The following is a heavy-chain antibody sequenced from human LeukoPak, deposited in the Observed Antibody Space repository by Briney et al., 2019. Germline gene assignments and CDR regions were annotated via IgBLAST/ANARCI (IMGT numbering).Heavy chain of an antibody. CDR3: ARGRGSTSRY. V-gene: IGHV1-18*01. Sequence: GASVKVSCNASGSTFTNYGITWVRQAPGQRLEWMGWISTNNGDTNYAQNLQGSVTMTTDTSTSTAYMELRSLRSDDTAVYYGARGRGSTSRYWGQGTLVTVSS. J-gene: IGHJ4*02. CDR2: ISTNNGDT. CDR1: GSTFTNYG. D-gene: IGHD5-12*01.